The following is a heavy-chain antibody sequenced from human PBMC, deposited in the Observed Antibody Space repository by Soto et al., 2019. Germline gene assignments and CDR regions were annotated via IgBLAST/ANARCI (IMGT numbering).Heavy chain of an antibody. CDR3: AREQPGYSYGYGLGY. J-gene: IGHJ4*02. D-gene: IGHD5-18*01. V-gene: IGHV3-15*07. CDR2: IKSKTDGGTT. Sequence: SGFTFSNAWMNWVRQAPGKGLEWVGRIKSKTDGGTTDYAAPVKGRFTISRDDSKNTLYLQMNSLKTEDTAVYYCAREQPGYSYGYGLGYWGQGTLVTVSS. CDR1: GFTFSNAW.